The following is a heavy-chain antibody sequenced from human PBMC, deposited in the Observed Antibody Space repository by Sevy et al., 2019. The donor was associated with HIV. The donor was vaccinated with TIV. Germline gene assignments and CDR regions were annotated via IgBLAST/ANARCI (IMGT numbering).Heavy chain of an antibody. CDR1: GFTFTRYA. D-gene: IGHD3-16*01. CDR3: ARDPHAVPHWGSSDS. J-gene: IGHJ4*02. Sequence: GVSLRLSCKASGFTFTRYAFHWVRQAPGKGLEWVAVISKEGTNKYYIDSVKGRFTISRDNSRNTLLLQMERLRAEDTAIYFCARDPHAVPHWGSSDSWGQGTLVTVSS. CDR2: ISKEGTNK. V-gene: IGHV3-30-3*01.